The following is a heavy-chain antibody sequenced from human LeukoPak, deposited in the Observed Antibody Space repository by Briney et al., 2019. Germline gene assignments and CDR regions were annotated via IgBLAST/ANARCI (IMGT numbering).Heavy chain of an antibody. CDR2: SGGDGGST. Sequence: GGSLRLSCAASGFTFSSYDMSWVRQAPGKGLEWVSASGGDGGSTYADSVKGRFTISRGSSKNTLYLQMNSLRAEDTATYYCAKALNYWYFDLWGRGNLVTVSS. J-gene: IGHJ2*01. CDR1: GFTFSSYD. V-gene: IGHV3-23*01. CDR3: AKALNYWYFDL.